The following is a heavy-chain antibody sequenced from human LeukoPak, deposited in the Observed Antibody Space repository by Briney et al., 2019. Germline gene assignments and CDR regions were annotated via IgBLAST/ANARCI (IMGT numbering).Heavy chain of an antibody. CDR1: GFSFSSYN. CDR3: ASPDPTIVGRNYYYYFMGV. Sequence: GGSLRLSCAASGFSFSSYNMNWVRQAPGKGLEWVSFISSSSIYIYYADSMKGRFTISRDNAKNSLYLQMDSLRAEDTAVYYCASPDPTIVGRNYYYYFMGVWGKGTTVTVSS. D-gene: IGHD3-22*01. V-gene: IGHV3-21*01. J-gene: IGHJ6*03. CDR2: ISSSSIYI.